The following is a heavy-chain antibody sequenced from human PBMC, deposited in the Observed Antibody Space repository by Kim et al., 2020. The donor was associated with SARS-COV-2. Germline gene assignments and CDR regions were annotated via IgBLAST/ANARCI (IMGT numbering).Heavy chain of an antibody. V-gene: IGHV3-64D*06. CDR3: VKDLNWNSGNY. D-gene: IGHD1-7*01. CDR2: ISSDGGST. CDR1: DFIFRNSS. J-gene: IGHJ4*02. Sequence: GGSLRLSCSVSDFIFRNSSMHWVRQAPGKGLEYVSRISSDGGSTNYGGSANGRFTISRDNSKNKVYLQMSSLRSEDTAVYYCVKDLNWNSGNYWGQGALVTVSA.